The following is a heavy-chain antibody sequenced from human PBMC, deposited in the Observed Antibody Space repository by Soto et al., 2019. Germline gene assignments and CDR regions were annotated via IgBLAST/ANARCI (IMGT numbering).Heavy chain of an antibody. CDR2: INHSGST. Sequence: QVQLQQWGAGLLKPSETLSLTCAVYGGSFSGYYWTWIRQPPGTGLEWIGEINHSGSTNYNPSLTSRVTISVDTSQNPFSLNLNSVTAADTAVYYCARDKITGLFDYWGQGTLVTVSS. V-gene: IGHV4-34*01. CDR3: ARDKITGLFDY. CDR1: GGSFSGYY. D-gene: IGHD2-8*02. J-gene: IGHJ4*02.